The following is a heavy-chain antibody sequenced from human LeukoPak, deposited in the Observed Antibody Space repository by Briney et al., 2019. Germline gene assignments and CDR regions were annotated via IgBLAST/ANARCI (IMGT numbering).Heavy chain of an antibody. CDR2: IYYSGST. J-gene: IGHJ4*02. Sequence: PSETLSLTCTVSGGSISSSSYYWGWIRQPPGKGLEWIGSIYYSGSTYYNPSLKSRVTISVETSKNQFSLKLSSVTAADTAVYYCARYRRDGYNLGYWGQGTLVTVSS. D-gene: IGHD5-24*01. CDR1: GGSISSSSYY. V-gene: IGHV4-39*01. CDR3: ARYRRDGYNLGY.